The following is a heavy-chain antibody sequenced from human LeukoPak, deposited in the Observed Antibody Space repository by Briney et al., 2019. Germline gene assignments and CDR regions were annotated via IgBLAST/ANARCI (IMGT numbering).Heavy chain of an antibody. V-gene: IGHV3-23*01. D-gene: IGHD3-16*01. CDR2: LSGSGDRT. CDR1: GFTFSSYA. J-gene: IGHJ4*02. CDR3: VKQTLMDVWVFFKY. Sequence: GGSLRLSCGASGFTFSSYAMSWVRQAPGKGLEWVSSLSGSGDRTYYADSVKGRFTISRDNSKNTLYLQMNSLRAEDTAVYYCVKQTLMDVWVFFKYWGQGTLVSVSS.